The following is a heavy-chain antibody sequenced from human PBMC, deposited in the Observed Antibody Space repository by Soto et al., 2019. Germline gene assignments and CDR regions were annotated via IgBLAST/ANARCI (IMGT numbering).Heavy chain of an antibody. CDR2: MSYDGSNK. Sequence: QVQLVESGGGVVQPGRSLRLSCAASGFTFSSYAMHWVRRAPGKGLEWMAVMSYDGSNKYYADSVKGRFTISRDNSKNTLYLQMNSLRHEDTALYYCARDGGAYWGQGTLVIVSS. CDR1: GFTFSSYA. D-gene: IGHD3-16*01. V-gene: IGHV3-30-3*01. J-gene: IGHJ4*02. CDR3: ARDGGAY.